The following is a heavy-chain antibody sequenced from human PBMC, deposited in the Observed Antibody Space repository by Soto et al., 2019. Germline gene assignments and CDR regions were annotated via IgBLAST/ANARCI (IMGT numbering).Heavy chain of an antibody. CDR2: IYYSGST. J-gene: IGHJ4*02. CDR1: GGSISSGGYY. Sequence: LCGGSISSGGYYWSWTRQHPGKGLEWIGYIYYSGSTYYNPSLKSRVTISVYTSKNQFSLKLSSVTAADTAVYYCARVGRDDTNLRPPLKDYWGQGTLVTVSS. D-gene: IGHD3-22*01. CDR3: ARVGRDDTNLRPPLKDY. V-gene: IGHV4-31*02.